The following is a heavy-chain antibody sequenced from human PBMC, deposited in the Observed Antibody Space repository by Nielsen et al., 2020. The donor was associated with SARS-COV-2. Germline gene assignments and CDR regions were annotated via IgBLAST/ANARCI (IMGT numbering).Heavy chain of an antibody. V-gene: IGHV1-3*01. CDR1: GCTFTSYA. D-gene: IGHD4-17*01. CDR2: INAGNGNT. J-gene: IGHJ5*02. CDR3: ARIHGDYVGWFDP. Sequence: ASVKVSCKASGCTFTSYAMHWVRQAPGQRLEWMGWINAGNGNTKYSQKFQGRVTITRDTSASTAYMELSSLRSEDTAVYYCARIHGDYVGWFDPWGQGTLVTVSS.